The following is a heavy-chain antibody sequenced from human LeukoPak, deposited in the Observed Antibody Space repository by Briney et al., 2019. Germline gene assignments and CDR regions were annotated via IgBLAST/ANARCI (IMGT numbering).Heavy chain of an antibody. V-gene: IGHV3-21*01. D-gene: IGHD6-6*01. CDR2: ISSSSYI. CDR3: AREGSIAARLYYYYGMDV. J-gene: IGHJ6*02. Sequence: GGSLRLSCAASGFTFSSYSMNWVRQAPGKGLEWVSSISSSSYIYYADSVKGRFTISRDNAKNSLYLQMNSLRAEDTAVYYCAREGSIAARLYYYYGMDVWGQGTTVTVSS. CDR1: GFTFSSYS.